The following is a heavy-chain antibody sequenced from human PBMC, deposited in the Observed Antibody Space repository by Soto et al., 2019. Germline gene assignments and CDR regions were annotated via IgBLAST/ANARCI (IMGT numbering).Heavy chain of an antibody. CDR3: ARVKGAYYYDSSGYYPSWFDP. CDR1: GGSFSGYY. D-gene: IGHD3-22*01. CDR2: INHSGST. V-gene: IGHV4-34*01. Sequence: SETLSLTCAVYGGSFSGYYWSWIRQPPGKGLEWIGEINHSGSTNYNPSLKSRVTISVDTSKNQFSLKLSSVTAADTAVYYCARVKGAYYYDSSGYYPSWFDPWGQGTLVTVSS. J-gene: IGHJ5*02.